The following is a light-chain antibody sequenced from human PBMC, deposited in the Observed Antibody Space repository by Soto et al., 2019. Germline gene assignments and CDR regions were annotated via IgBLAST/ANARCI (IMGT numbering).Light chain of an antibody. Sequence: QSALAQPASVSGSPGQSITISCTGTDSDVGAYDSVSWYRQHPHKAPQLMIYEVIHRPSGVSNRFSGSKAGNTASLTISGLQADDEADYYCCSYTSSDSYVVFGGGTKLTVL. CDR2: EVI. CDR1: DSDVGAYDS. J-gene: IGLJ2*01. CDR3: CSYTSSDSYVV. V-gene: IGLV2-14*01.